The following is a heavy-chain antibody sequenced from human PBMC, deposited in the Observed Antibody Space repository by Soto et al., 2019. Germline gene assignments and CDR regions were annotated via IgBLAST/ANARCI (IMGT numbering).Heavy chain of an antibody. Sequence: QITLKESGPTLVKPTQTLTLTCTFSGFSLSTSGVGVGWIRQPPGKALEWLALIYWDDDKRYSPSLKSRLTITKDTSKNQVVLTMTNMDPVDTATYYCAHPCYDSSGYYEYYFDYWGQGTLVTVSS. D-gene: IGHD3-22*01. CDR1: GFSLSTSGVG. CDR2: IYWDDDK. CDR3: AHPCYDSSGYYEYYFDY. J-gene: IGHJ4*02. V-gene: IGHV2-5*02.